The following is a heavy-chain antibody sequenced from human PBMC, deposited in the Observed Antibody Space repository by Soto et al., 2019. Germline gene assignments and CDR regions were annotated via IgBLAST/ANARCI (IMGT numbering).Heavy chain of an antibody. CDR2: ISSSGSTI. J-gene: IGHJ6*02. Sequence: GGSLRLSCAASGFTFSSYEMNWVRQAPGKGLEWVSYISSSGSTIYYADSVKGRFTISRDNAKNSLYLQMNSLRAEDTTVYYCARRDCSSTSCYSGMDVWGQGTTVTVSS. CDR3: ARRDCSSTSCYSGMDV. V-gene: IGHV3-48*03. CDR1: GFTFSSYE. D-gene: IGHD2-2*01.